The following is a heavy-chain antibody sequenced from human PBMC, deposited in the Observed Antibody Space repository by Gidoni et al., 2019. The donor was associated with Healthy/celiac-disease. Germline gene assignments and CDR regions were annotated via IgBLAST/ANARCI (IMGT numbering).Heavy chain of an antibody. CDR2: IYSGGRP. J-gene: IGHJ5*02. D-gene: IGHD3-10*01. V-gene: IGHV3-66*02. CDR3: ASRLDYGSENWFDP. Sequence: EVQLVESGGGWVQPGGSLRLSGAAPGFTVSSNYMSWVRQAPGKGLEWVSVIYSGGRPYYADSVKGRFPISRDNSKNTLYLQMNSLRAEDPAVYSCASRLDYGSENWFDPWGQGTLVTVSS. CDR1: GFTVSSNY.